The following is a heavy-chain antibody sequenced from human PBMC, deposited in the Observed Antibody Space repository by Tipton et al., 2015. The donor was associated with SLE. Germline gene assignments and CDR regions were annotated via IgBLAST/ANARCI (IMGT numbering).Heavy chain of an antibody. CDR2: INHSGST. V-gene: IGHV4-34*01. CDR1: GGSFSGYY. Sequence: TLSLTCAVYGGSFSGYYWSWIRQPPGKGLEWIGEINHSGSTNYNPSLKSRVTISVDTSKNQFSLKLSSVTAADTAVYYCARTPDYYDSSGGLDYWGQGTLVTVSS. J-gene: IGHJ4*02. CDR3: ARTPDYYDSSGGLDY. D-gene: IGHD3-22*01.